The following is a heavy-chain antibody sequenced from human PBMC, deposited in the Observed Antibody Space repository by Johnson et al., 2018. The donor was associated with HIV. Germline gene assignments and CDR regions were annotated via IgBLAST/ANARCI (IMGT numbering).Heavy chain of an antibody. Sequence: QVQLVESGGGVVQPGRSLRLSCAASGFTFSSYAMSWVRQAPGKGLEWVAFIRYDGSNKYYADSVKCRFTISRDNSKNTLYLQMNSVRAEDTAVYYCAKDLNPDNWNPDAFDIWGQGTMVTVSS. CDR3: AKDLNPDNWNPDAFDI. J-gene: IGHJ3*02. CDR1: GFTFSSYA. V-gene: IGHV3-30*02. CDR2: IRYDGSNK. D-gene: IGHD1-20*01.